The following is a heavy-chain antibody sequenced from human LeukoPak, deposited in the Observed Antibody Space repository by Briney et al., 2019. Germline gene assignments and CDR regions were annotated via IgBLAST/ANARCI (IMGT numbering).Heavy chain of an antibody. V-gene: IGHV4-34*01. D-gene: IGHD2-2*01. CDR2: INHSGST. Sequence: SETLSLTCAVYGGSFSGYYWSWIRQPPGKGLEWIGEINHSGSTNYNPSLKSRVTISVDTSKNQFSLKLSSATAADTAVYYCARYCSSTSCYAVGFDYWGQGTLVTVSS. CDR1: GGSFSGYY. CDR3: ARYCSSTSCYAVGFDY. J-gene: IGHJ4*02.